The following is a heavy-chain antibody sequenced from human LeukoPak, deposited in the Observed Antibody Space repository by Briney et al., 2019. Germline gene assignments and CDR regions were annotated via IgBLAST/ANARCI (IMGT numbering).Heavy chain of an antibody. J-gene: IGHJ4*02. D-gene: IGHD3-10*01. Sequence: SETLSLTCTVSGGSISNSYWSWVRQPPGKGLEWIGYIDYIGSTNYNPSLKSRVTISVDTSKNQFSLRLSSVTAADTAVFYCARTLNRGSFDYWGRGALVTVSS. CDR3: ARTLNRGSFDY. CDR1: GGSISNSY. CDR2: IDYIGST. V-gene: IGHV4-59*08.